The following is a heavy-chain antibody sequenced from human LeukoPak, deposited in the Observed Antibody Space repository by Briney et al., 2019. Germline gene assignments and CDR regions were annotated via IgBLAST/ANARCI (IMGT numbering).Heavy chain of an antibody. J-gene: IGHJ4*02. CDR2: ISYDGNNK. D-gene: IGHD4-17*01. Sequence: GGSLRLSCAASGFTFSSYAVHWVRQAPGKGLEWVTVISYDGNNKYYADSVKGRFTISRDNSKNTLYLQMNSLRAEDTAAYYCVSVLTVTFDSWGQGTLVTVSS. CDR1: GFTFSSYA. V-gene: IGHV3-30-3*01. CDR3: VSVLTVTFDS.